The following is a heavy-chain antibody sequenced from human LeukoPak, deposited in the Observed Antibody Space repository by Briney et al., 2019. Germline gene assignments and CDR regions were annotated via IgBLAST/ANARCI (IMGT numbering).Heavy chain of an antibody. Sequence: GASVKVSCKVSGYTLTELSMHWVRQAPGKGLGWMGRFDPEDGETIYAQKFQGRVTMTEDTSADTAYMDLSSLRSEDTAMYYCATVVAVATFDYWGQGTLVTVSS. J-gene: IGHJ4*02. CDR2: FDPEDGET. V-gene: IGHV1-24*01. D-gene: IGHD6-19*01. CDR3: ATVVAVATFDY. CDR1: GYTLTELS.